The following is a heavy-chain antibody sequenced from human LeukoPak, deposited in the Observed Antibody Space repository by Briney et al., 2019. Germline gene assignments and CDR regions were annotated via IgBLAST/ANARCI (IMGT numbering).Heavy chain of an antibody. Sequence: ASVKVSCKASGYTFTSYDINWVRQATGQGLEWMGWMNPNSGNTGYAQKFQGRVTMTSNTSISTAYMELSSLRSEDTAVYYCARVSGYCSGGSCYSLLDWGQGTLVTVSS. D-gene: IGHD2-15*01. CDR3: ARVSGYCSGGSCYSLLD. V-gene: IGHV1-8*01. J-gene: IGHJ4*02. CDR1: GYTFTSYD. CDR2: MNPNSGNT.